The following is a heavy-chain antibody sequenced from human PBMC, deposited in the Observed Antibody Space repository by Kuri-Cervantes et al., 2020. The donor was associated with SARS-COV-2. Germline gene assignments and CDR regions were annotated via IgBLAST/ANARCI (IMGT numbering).Heavy chain of an antibody. CDR1: GYTFNGYY. V-gene: IGHV1-2*02. Sequence: ASVKVSCKASGYTFNGYYMHWARQAPGQGLEWMGWINPNSGDTDYAQKFQGRVTMTRDTSTSTVYMELSSLRSEDTAVYYCARDFRGRVTIFEGSYSLSPAFDIWGQGTMVTVSS. D-gene: IGHD3-3*01. CDR3: ARDFRGRVTIFEGSYSLSPAFDI. J-gene: IGHJ3*02. CDR2: INPNSGDT.